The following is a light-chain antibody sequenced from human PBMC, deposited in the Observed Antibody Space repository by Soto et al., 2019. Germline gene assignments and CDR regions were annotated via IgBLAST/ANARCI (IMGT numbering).Light chain of an antibody. CDR3: QQTYSTPIT. CDR2: AAS. V-gene: IGKV1-39*01. Sequence: DIQMTQSPSSLSASVGDRVTITCRASQSISSSLNWYQQKPGKAPNLLIYAASSLQSGVPSRFSGSGSGTDFTLTISSLQPEDFATYYCQQTYSTPITFGQGKRLEIK. CDR1: QSISSS. J-gene: IGKJ5*01.